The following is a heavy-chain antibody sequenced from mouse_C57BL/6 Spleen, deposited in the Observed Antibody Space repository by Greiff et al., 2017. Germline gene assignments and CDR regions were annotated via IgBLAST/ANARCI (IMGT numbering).Heavy chain of an antibody. D-gene: IGHD4-1*01. CDR1: GYTFTDYN. CDR2: INPNNGGT. V-gene: IGHV1-22*01. Sequence: VQLQQSGPELVKPGASVKMSCKASGYTFTDYNMHWVKQSHGKSLEWIGYINPNNGGTSYNQKFKGKATLTVNKSSSTAYMELRSLTSEDSAVYYCARKEDTTGTFAYWGQGTLVTVSA. J-gene: IGHJ3*01. CDR3: ARKEDTTGTFAY.